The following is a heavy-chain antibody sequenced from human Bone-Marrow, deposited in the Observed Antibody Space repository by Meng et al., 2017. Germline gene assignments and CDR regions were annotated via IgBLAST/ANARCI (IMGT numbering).Heavy chain of an antibody. Sequence: SVKVSCKASGGTFSSYAISWVRQAPGQGLEWMGGIIPIFGTANYAQKFQGRVTITADKSPSTAYMELSSLRSEDTAVYYCARGSHYDILTGQIYAFDIWGQGTMVTVSS. CDR3: ARGSHYDILTGQIYAFDI. D-gene: IGHD3-9*01. CDR2: IIPIFGTA. V-gene: IGHV1-69*06. CDR1: GGTFSSYA. J-gene: IGHJ3*02.